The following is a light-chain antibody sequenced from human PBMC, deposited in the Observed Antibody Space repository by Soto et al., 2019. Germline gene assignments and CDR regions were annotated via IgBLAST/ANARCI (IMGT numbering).Light chain of an antibody. CDR2: DNN. J-gene: IGLJ3*02. V-gene: IGLV1-40*01. Sequence: QSVLTQPPSVSGAPGQRVTIPCTGNSSNIGAGYYVHWYQKLPGTAPKPLIYDNNKRPSGVPDRFSDSKSDTSASLAITGLQADDEADYYCQSYDSSLSGSVFGGGTKLTVL. CDR1: SSNIGAGYY. CDR3: QSYDSSLSGSV.